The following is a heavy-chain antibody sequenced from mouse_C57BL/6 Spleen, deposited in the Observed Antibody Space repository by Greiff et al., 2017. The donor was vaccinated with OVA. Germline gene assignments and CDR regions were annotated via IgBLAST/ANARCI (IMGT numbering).Heavy chain of an antibody. D-gene: IGHD3-1*01. CDR3: ARSEGSYYAMDY. CDR1: GYTFTSYW. CDR2: IHPNRGST. J-gene: IGHJ4*01. Sequence: QVQLQQPGAELVKPGASVKLSCKASGYTFTSYWMHWVKQRPGQGLEWIGMIHPNRGSTNYNEKFKSKATLTVDKSSSTAYMQLSSLTSEDSAVYYCARSEGSYYAMDYWGQGTSVTVSS. V-gene: IGHV1-64*01.